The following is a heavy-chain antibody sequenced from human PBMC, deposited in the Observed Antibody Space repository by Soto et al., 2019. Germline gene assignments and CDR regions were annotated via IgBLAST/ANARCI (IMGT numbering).Heavy chain of an antibody. Sequence: GGSLRLSCAASGFTFSSYAMSWVRQAPGKGLEWVSAISGSGGSTYYADSVKGRFTISRDNSKNTLYLQMNSLRAEDTAVYYCAKAGRPTIFGVVTRRVFDYWGQGTLVTVSS. CDR2: ISGSGGST. J-gene: IGHJ4*02. D-gene: IGHD3-3*01. CDR3: AKAGRPTIFGVVTRRVFDY. CDR1: GFTFSSYA. V-gene: IGHV3-23*01.